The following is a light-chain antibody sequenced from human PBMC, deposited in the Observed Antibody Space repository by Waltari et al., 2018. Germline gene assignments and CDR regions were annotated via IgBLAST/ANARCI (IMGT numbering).Light chain of an antibody. Sequence: EIVMTQSPATLPVSPGERGTLSCWASQSIMTNVAWYQQKPGQAPRLLIYDASTRATDTPARFSGSGSGTDFTLTISSLQSEDFAVYYCHQYHHWSTFGGGTKVEI. CDR1: QSIMTN. J-gene: IGKJ4*01. V-gene: IGKV3-15*01. CDR3: HQYHHWST. CDR2: DAS.